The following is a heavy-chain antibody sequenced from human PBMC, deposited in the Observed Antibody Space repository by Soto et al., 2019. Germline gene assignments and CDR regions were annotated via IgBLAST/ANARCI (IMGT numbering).Heavy chain of an antibody. V-gene: IGHV3-48*03. J-gene: IGHJ6*02. CDR3: ARYQLYQLLCRYIYGMDV. D-gene: IGHD2-2*01. CDR1: GFTFSSYE. Sequence: HPGGSLRLACAASGFTFSSYEMNCVRQAPGKGLEWVSYISSSGSTIYYADSVKGRFTISRDNANNSLYLQMNSLRAEDTAVYYYARYQLYQLLCRYIYGMDVWGQLPKVAVS. CDR2: ISSSGSTI.